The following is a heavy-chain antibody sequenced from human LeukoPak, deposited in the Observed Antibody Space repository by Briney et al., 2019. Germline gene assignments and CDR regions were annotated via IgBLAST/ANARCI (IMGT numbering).Heavy chain of an antibody. CDR3: ARDPSISGAYYFDY. CDR2: ISSSNSYI. J-gene: IGHJ4*02. CDR1: GFTFSTYS. Sequence: GGSLRLSCAASGFTFSTYSMNWVRQAPGKGLEWVSSISSSNSYIYYADSVKGRFTISRDNAKNSLYLQMSSLRAEDTAVYYCARDPSISGAYYFDYWGQGILVTVSS. V-gene: IGHV3-21*01. D-gene: IGHD3-10*01.